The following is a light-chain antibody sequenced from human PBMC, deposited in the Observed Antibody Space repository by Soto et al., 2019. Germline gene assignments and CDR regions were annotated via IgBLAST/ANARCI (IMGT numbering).Light chain of an antibody. Sequence: SVLTQPPSVSAAPGQKVTISCSGSSSNIGNNYVSWYQQFPGTAPKLLIYDNNKRPSGIPDRFSGSKSGTSATLDITGLQTVDEADYYCGTWDSSLSAVVFGGGTKVTV. CDR3: GTWDSSLSAVV. V-gene: IGLV1-51*01. CDR1: SSNIGNNY. J-gene: IGLJ2*01. CDR2: DNN.